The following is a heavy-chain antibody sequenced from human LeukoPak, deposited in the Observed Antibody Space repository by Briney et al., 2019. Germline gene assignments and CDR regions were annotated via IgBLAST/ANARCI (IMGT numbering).Heavy chain of an antibody. D-gene: IGHD5-24*01. CDR1: GFTFSSYG. V-gene: IGHV3-33*01. CDR2: IWYDGSNK. CDR3: ARAGRDGYNYADY. Sequence: GGSLRLSCAASGFTFSSYGMHWVRQAPGKGLEWVAVIWYDGSNKYYADSVKGRFTISRDNSKNTLYLQMNSLRAEDTAVYYCARAGRDGYNYADYWGQGTLVTVSS. J-gene: IGHJ4*02.